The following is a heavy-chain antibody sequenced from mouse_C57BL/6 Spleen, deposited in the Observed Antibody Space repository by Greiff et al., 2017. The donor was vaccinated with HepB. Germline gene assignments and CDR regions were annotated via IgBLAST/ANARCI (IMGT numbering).Heavy chain of an antibody. J-gene: IGHJ2*01. Sequence: EVQLQQSGPELVKPGASVKMSCKASGYTFTDYHMHWVKQSHGKSLEWIGYINPNNGGTSYNQKFKGKATLTVNKSSSTAYMELRSLTSEDSAVYYCAKIYGSSYGYWGQSTTLTVSS. CDR2: INPNNGGT. D-gene: IGHD1-1*01. CDR3: AKIYGSSYGY. CDR1: GYTFTDYH. V-gene: IGHV1-22*01.